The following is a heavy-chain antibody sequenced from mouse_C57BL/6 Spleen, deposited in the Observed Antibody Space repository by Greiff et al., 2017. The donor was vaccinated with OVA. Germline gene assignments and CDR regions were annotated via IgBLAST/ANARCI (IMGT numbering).Heavy chain of an antibody. D-gene: IGHD2-12*01. CDR1: GFTFTDYY. CDR2: IRNKANGYTT. J-gene: IGHJ4*01. V-gene: IGHV7-3*01. CDR3: ARSLLRGAMDY. Sequence: EVMLVESGGGLVQPGGSLSLSCAASGFTFTDYYMSWVRQPPGKALEWLGFIRNKANGYTTEYSASVKGRFTISRDNSQSILYLQMNALRAEDSATYYCARSLLRGAMDYWGQGTSVTVSS.